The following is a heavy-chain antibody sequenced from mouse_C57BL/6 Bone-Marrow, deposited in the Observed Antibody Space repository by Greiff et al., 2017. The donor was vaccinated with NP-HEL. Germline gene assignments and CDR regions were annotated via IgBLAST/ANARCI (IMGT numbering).Heavy chain of an antibody. CDR1: GYTFTSYT. D-gene: IGHD1-1*01. Sequence: QVQLKESGAELARPGASVKMSCKASGYTFTSYTMHWVNQRPGQGLEWIGYINPSSGYTKYNQKFKDKATLTADKSSSTAYMQLSSLTSEDSAVYYCARQSYYGSSYYAMDYWGQGTSVTVSS. CDR2: INPSSGYT. CDR3: ARQSYYGSSYYAMDY. V-gene: IGHV1-4*01. J-gene: IGHJ4*01.